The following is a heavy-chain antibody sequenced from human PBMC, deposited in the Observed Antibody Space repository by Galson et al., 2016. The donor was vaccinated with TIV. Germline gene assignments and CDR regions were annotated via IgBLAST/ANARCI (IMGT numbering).Heavy chain of an antibody. CDR1: GFTFSSYG. D-gene: IGHD3-16*02. CDR3: ARVDKSYHMDV. Sequence: FLRLSCAASGFTFSSYGLHWVRQAPGKGLEWVAFISYDGSDKNYAEALKGRFTISRDKSKNTLYLQMNSLRAEDTALYYCARVDKSYHMDVWGKGTTVTVSS. V-gene: IGHV3-30*03. J-gene: IGHJ6*03. CDR2: ISYDGSDK.